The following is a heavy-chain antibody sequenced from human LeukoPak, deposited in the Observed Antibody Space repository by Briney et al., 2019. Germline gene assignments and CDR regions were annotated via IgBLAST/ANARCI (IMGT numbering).Heavy chain of an antibody. CDR3: ARAPPTCSSCPYYYYGMDV. J-gene: IGHJ6*02. D-gene: IGHD6-13*01. CDR1: GFTFGDYA. Sequence: GGSLRLSCTASGFTFGDYAMSWFRQAPGKGLEWVAVIWYDGSNKYYADSVKGRFTISRDNSKNTLYLQMNSLRAEDTAVYYCARAPPTCSSCPYYYYGMDVWGQGTTVTVSS. V-gene: IGHV3-33*01. CDR2: IWYDGSNK.